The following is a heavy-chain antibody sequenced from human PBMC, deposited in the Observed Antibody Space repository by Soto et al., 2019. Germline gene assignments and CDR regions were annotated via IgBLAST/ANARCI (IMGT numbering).Heavy chain of an antibody. CDR3: ARDHGYSSSWSNWFDP. J-gene: IGHJ5*02. CDR1: GFTFSSYS. Sequence: EVQLVESGGGLVKPGGSLRLSCAASGFTFSSYSMNWVRQAPGKGLEWVSSISSSSSYIYYADSVKGRFTISRDNAKKSLYLQMNSLRAEDTAVYYCARDHGYSSSWSNWFDPWGQGTLVTVSS. V-gene: IGHV3-21*01. D-gene: IGHD6-13*01. CDR2: ISSSSSYI.